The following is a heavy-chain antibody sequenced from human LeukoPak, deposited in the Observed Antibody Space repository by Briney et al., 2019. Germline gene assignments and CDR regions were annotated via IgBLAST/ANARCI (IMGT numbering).Heavy chain of an antibody. J-gene: IGHJ5*02. CDR1: GYTFTSYA. V-gene: IGHV7-4-1*02. CDR3: ARGSYYYGSGSYYRAINWFDP. CDR2: INTNTGNP. Sequence: ASVKVSCKASGYTFTSYAMNWVRQAPGQGLEWMGWINTNTGNPTYAQGFTGRFVFSLDTSVSTAYLQISSLKAEDTAVYYCARGSYYYGSGSYYRAINWFDPWGQGTLVTVSS. D-gene: IGHD3-10*01.